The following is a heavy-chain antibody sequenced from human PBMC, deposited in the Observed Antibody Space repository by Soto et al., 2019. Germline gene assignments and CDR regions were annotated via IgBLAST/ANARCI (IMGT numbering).Heavy chain of an antibody. V-gene: IGHV1-8*01. D-gene: IGHD6-13*01. CDR2: MNPNSGNT. J-gene: IGHJ6*03. Sequence: ASVKVSCKASGYTFTSYDINWVRQATGQGLEWMGWMNPNSGNTGYAQKFQGRVTMTRNTSISTAYMELSSLRSEDTAVYYCARDLDSSWNYYYYYMDVWGKGTTVTVSS. CDR3: ARDLDSSWNYYYYYMDV. CDR1: GYTFTSYD.